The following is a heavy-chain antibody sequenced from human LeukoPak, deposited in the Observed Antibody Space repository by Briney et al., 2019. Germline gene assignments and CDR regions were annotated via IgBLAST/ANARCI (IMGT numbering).Heavy chain of an antibody. V-gene: IGHV1-46*01. CDR1: GYTFTSYY. CDR2: INPSGGST. Sequence: ASVRVSCKASGYTFTSYYMHWVRQAPGEGLEWMGIINPSGGSTSYAQKFQGRVTMTRDTSTSTVYMELSSLRSEDTAVYYCARDPGGQFDYWGQGTLVTVSS. J-gene: IGHJ4*02. CDR3: ARDPGGQFDY. D-gene: IGHD3-10*01.